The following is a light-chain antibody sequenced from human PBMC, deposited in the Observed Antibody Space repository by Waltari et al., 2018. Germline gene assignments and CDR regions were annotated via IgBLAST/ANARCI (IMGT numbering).Light chain of an antibody. J-gene: IGKJ1*01. CDR3: QKYDRLPAT. V-gene: IGKV3-20*01. CDR2: GAS. Sequence: EIGLTQSPGTPSLSPGDRRTLSCRASQSVSRFLAWYQQKPGQAPRLLIYGASTRATGIPDRFSGSGSGTDFSLTISRLEPEDFAVYYCQKYDRLPATFGQGTKVEIK. CDR1: QSVSRF.